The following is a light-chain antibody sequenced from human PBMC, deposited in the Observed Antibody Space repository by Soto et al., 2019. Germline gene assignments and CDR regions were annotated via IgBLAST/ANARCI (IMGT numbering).Light chain of an antibody. V-gene: IGKV3-15*01. Sequence: EKVMTQSPATLSMSPGERATLSCRASQSVSNFLAWYQQKPGQAPRLLIYGASTRATGVPARFSGSGSGTELTLTISSLQSEDFAVYCCQKYSNWPSWTFGQGTKVDIK. CDR3: QKYSNWPSWT. CDR2: GAS. J-gene: IGKJ1*01. CDR1: QSVSNF.